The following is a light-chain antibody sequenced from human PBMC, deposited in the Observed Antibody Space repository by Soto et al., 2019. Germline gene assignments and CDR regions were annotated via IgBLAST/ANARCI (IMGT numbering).Light chain of an antibody. CDR3: QQRSNCPLT. CDR1: QSVSSY. J-gene: IGKJ4*01. Sequence: EIVLTQSPATLSLSPGERATLSCRASQSVSSYLAWYQQKPGQAPRLLISDASNRATGIPARFSGSGSGTDFTLTISNLEPEDFAVYYCQQRSNCPLTFGGGTKVEIK. CDR2: DAS. V-gene: IGKV3-11*01.